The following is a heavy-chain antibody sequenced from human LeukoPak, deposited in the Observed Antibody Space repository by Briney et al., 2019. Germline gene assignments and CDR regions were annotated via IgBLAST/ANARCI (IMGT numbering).Heavy chain of an antibody. V-gene: IGHV3-33*01. CDR2: IWYDGNNK. CDR3: ARDRGHSLRSAFDI. Sequence: VGSLRLSCAASGFTFSNYGMHWVRQAPGKGLEWVAVIWYDGNNKDYADSVKGRFTISRDNSKRTMYLQMSTLRDEDTAVYYCARDRGHSLRSAFDIWGQGRMVTVSS. J-gene: IGHJ3*02. CDR1: GFTFSNYG.